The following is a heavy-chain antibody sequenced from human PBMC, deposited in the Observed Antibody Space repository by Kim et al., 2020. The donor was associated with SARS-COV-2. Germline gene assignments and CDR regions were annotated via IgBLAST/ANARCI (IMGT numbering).Heavy chain of an antibody. Sequence: SETLSLTCTVSGGSISSSSYYWGWIRQPPGKGLEWIGSIYYSGSTYYNPSLKSRVTISVDTSKNQFSLKLSSVTAADTAVYYCARLAEYYFDYWGQGTLVTVSS. V-gene: IGHV4-39*01. CDR3: ARLAEYYFDY. D-gene: IGHD2-21*01. CDR2: IYYSGST. CDR1: GGSISSSSYY. J-gene: IGHJ4*02.